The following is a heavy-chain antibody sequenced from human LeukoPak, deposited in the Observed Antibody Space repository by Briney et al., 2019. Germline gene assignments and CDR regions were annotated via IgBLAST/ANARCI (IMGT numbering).Heavy chain of an antibody. D-gene: IGHD6-13*01. CDR1: GFTLISYS. Sequence: KSGGSLRPSFAASGFTLISYSLNWVGQAPGKGREGVSSISSSSSYIYYEDSVKGRFTLSRDNAKNSLYLQINSLRAEDTAVYYCARRVYSSSSFDYWGQGTLVTVSS. J-gene: IGHJ4*02. CDR3: ARRVYSSSSFDY. CDR2: ISSSSSYI. V-gene: IGHV3-21*01.